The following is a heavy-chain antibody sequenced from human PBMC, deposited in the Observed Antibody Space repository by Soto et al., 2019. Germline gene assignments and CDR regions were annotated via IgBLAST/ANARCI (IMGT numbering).Heavy chain of an antibody. V-gene: IGHV1-69*13. CDR2: IIPFFGTT. CDR1: GGTSSSYP. J-gene: IGHJ5*02. CDR3: AGRPVMGVARYGNWFDP. Sequence: SVKVSCKASGGTSSSYPINWVRQAPGQGLEWMGGIIPFFGTTHSAQKFQGRLTITADESTRTTYKELSSLRSEDTAGYYRAGRPVMGVARYGNWFDPWGQGTLFTVSS. D-gene: IGHD3-16*01.